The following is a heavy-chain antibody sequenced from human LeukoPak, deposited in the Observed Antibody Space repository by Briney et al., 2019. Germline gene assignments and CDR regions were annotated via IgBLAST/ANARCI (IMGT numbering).Heavy chain of an antibody. V-gene: IGHV4-34*01. CDR2: INHSGST. J-gene: IGHJ4*02. CDR1: GGSFSGYY. Sequence: SETLSLTCAVYGGSFSGYYWSWIRQPPGKGLEWIGEINHSGSTNYNPSLKSRVTISVDTSKSQFSLKLSSVTAADTAVYYCARHRYYYGSGSPPPPNFDYWGQGTLVTVSS. D-gene: IGHD3-10*01. CDR3: ARHRYYYGSGSPPPPNFDY.